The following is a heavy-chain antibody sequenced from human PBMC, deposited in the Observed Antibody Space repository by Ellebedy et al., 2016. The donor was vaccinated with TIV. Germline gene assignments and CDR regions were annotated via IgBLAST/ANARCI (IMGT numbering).Heavy chain of an antibody. D-gene: IGHD1-26*01. V-gene: IGHV3-21*04. CDR1: GFIFNNYN. CDR3: AKDLTVGATRGFHF. Sequence: GESLKISCAASGFIFNNYNMNCVRQAPGKGLEWVSSISGSSDYIYYADSLKGRFTISRDNAKNSLYLQMSSLKAEDTALYYCAKDLTVGATRGFHFWGQGSLVTVSS. CDR2: ISGSSDYI. J-gene: IGHJ4*02.